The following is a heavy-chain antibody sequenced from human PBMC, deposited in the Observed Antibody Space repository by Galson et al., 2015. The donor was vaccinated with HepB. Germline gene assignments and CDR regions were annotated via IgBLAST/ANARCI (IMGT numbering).Heavy chain of an antibody. V-gene: IGHV3-73*01. D-gene: IGHD2-15*01. J-gene: IGHJ3*02. CDR3: TRVVVVVEEAFDI. CDR2: IRSKANSYAT. Sequence: SLRLSCAASGFTFSGSAMHWVRQASGKGLEWVGRIRSKANSYATAYAASVKGRFTISRDDSKNTAYLQMNSLKTEDTAVYYCTRVVVVVEEAFDIWGQGTMVTVSS. CDR1: GFTFSGSA.